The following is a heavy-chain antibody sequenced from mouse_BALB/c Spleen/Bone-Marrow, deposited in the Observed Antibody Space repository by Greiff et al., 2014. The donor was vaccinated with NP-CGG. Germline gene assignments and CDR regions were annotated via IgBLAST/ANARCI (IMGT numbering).Heavy chain of an antibody. CDR3: TRRGFDF. CDR2: IDPENGNI. Sequence: VQLKESGAELVKPGASVKLSCTASGFNIKDTYIHWVKRRPEQGLEWIGRIDPENGNIKYDPKFQVKATITADTSSNTAYLRLSSLTSEDTAVYYCTRRGFDFWGQGTTLTVSS. CDR1: GFNIKDTY. V-gene: IGHV14-3*02. J-gene: IGHJ2*01.